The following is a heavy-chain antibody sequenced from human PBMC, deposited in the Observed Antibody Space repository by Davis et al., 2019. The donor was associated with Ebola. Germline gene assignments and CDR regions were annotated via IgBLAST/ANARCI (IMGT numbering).Heavy chain of an antibody. J-gene: IGHJ4*02. Sequence: GESLKISCAASGFTFDDYAMHWVRQAPGKGLECVSLINGDGTLTYYADSVKGRFTISRDSSKNSLYLHMNSLTSDDTALYYCGKADCGGDCRVVDFWGQGTRVTVSA. CDR1: GFTFDDYA. V-gene: IGHV3-43*02. CDR2: INGDGTLT. D-gene: IGHD2-21*02. CDR3: GKADCGGDCRVVDF.